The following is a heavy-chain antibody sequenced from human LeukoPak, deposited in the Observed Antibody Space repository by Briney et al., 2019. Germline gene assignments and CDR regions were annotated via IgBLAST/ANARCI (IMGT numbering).Heavy chain of an antibody. V-gene: IGHV3-48*01. CDR3: ARDGTYSNTWAYSYPFDY. Sequence: TGGSLRLSCAASGFTFSTYSMNWVRQAPGKGLEWVSYISSTSSPIYYADSVKGRFTISRDNAKNSLYLQMNSLRAEDTAVYYCARDGTYSNTWAYSYPFDYWGQGTLVTVSS. CDR1: GFTFSTYS. CDR2: ISSTSSPI. D-gene: IGHD6-13*01. J-gene: IGHJ4*02.